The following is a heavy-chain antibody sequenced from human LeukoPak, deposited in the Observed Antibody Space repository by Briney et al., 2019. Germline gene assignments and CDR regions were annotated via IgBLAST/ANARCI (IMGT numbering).Heavy chain of an antibody. CDR3: ATDQQLYSSGWYYFDY. Sequence: ASVKVSCKVSGYTLTELSMHWVRQAPGKELEWMGGFDPEDGETIYAQKFQGRVTMTEDTSTDTAYMELSSLRSEDTAVYYCATDQQLYSSGWYYFDYWGQGTLVTVSS. J-gene: IGHJ4*02. CDR2: FDPEDGET. CDR1: GYTLTELS. D-gene: IGHD6-19*01. V-gene: IGHV1-24*01.